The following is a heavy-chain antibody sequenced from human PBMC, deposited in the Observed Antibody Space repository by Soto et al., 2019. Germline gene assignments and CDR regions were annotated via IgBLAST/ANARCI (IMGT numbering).Heavy chain of an antibody. CDR3: ARAPNPYSSSSGWFDP. CDR2: INPNSGGT. J-gene: IGHJ5*02. D-gene: IGHD6-6*01. Sequence: ASVKVSCKGSGYTFTGYYMHWVRQAPGQGLEWMGWINPNSGGTNYAQKFQGRVTMTRDTSISTAYMELSRLRSDDTAVYYCARAPNPYSSSSGWFDPWGQGTLVTVSS. CDR1: GYTFTGYY. V-gene: IGHV1-2*02.